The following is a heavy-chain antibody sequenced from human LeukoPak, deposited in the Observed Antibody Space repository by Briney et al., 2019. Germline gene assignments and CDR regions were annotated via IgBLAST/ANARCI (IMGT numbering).Heavy chain of an antibody. CDR2: INPNSGGT. CDR3: ARAMVDDFWSGYYRPLDY. J-gene: IGHJ4*02. V-gene: IGHV1-2*02. Sequence: EASVKVSCKASGYTFTSYGISWVRQAPGQGLEWMGWINPNSGGTNYAQKFQGRVTMTRDTSISTAYMELSRLRSDDTAVYYCARAMVDDFWSGYYRPLDYWGQGTLVTVSS. D-gene: IGHD3-3*01. CDR1: GYTFTSYG.